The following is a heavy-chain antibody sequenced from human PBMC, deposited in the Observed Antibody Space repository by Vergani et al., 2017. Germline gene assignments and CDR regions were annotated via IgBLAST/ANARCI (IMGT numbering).Heavy chain of an antibody. CDR2: VSWNSETI. CDR3: ARPSAPGDYDALDI. Sequence: EEKLVESGGGLVQPGRSLRLSCEASGFRFDEYAMHWVRRVPGKGLEWVSGVSWNSETIRYADSVRGRFTISRDNAKNSLYLQMNSLRAEDTAVYHCARPSAPGDYDALDIWGQGTMVTVSS. J-gene: IGHJ3*02. CDR1: GFRFDEYA. D-gene: IGHD4-17*01. V-gene: IGHV3-9*01.